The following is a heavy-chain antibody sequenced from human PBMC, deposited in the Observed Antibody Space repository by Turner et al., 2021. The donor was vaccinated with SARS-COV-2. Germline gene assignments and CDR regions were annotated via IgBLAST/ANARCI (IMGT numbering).Heavy chain of an antibody. CDR3: ATDSYGTL. CDR1: GYTFTDYY. Sequence: QVQLVQSGAEVKKPGAPVKVSCKASGYTFTDYYMHWVRQAPGQGLEWMGWINPNSGGTNSAQKFQGRVTMTRDTSISTAYMELSRLRSDDTAVYCCATDSYGTLWGQGTLVTVSS. D-gene: IGHD5-18*01. CDR2: INPNSGGT. J-gene: IGHJ4*02. V-gene: IGHV1-2*02.